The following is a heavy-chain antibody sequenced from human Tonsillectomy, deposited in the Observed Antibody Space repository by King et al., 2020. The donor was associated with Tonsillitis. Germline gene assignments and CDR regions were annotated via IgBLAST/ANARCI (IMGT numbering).Heavy chain of an antibody. CDR2: IHYSGRT. Sequence: VQLQESGPGLVKPSQTLSLTCTVSGGSISNDDHYWSLIRQPPGKGLEWIGYIHYSGRTYYNPSLKSRVTISLDTSKNQFSLKLTSVTAADTAVYDCAINSMNDYGSGGYTPNWFDPWGQGILVTVSS. J-gene: IGHJ5*02. CDR1: GGSISNDDHY. D-gene: IGHD3-10*01. V-gene: IGHV4-30-4*08. CDR3: AINSMNDYGSGGYTPNWFDP.